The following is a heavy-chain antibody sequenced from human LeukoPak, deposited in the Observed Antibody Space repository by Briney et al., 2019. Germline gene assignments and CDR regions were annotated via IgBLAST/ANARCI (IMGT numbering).Heavy chain of an antibody. J-gene: IGHJ4*02. CDR1: GGSISSYY. Sequence: SETLSLTCTVSGGSISSYYWSWIRQPPGKGLEWIGYIYYSGSTNYNPSLKSRVTISVDTSKNQFSLKLSSVTAADTAVYYCARDRGQLTVDYWGQGTLVTVSS. D-gene: IGHD6-6*01. CDR2: IYYSGST. V-gene: IGHV4-59*01. CDR3: ARDRGQLTVDY.